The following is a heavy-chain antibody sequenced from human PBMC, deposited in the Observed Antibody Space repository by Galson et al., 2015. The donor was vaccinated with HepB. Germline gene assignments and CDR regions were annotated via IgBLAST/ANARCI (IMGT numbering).Heavy chain of an antibody. D-gene: IGHD3-9*01. J-gene: IGHJ4*02. CDR2: LRYDGSDE. Sequence: SLRLSCAASGFSFNSYGMHWVRQAPGKGLEWVAFLRYDGSDEYYADSAKGRFTISRDNSKKTPYLQVNSLRVEDTAVYHCVKGDLLTGYYKDHWGQGTLVTVSS. V-gene: IGHV3-30*02. CDR3: VKGDLLTGYYKDH. CDR1: GFSFNSYG.